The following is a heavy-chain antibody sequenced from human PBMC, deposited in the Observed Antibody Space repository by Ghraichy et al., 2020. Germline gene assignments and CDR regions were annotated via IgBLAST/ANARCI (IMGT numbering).Heavy chain of an antibody. V-gene: IGHV3-48*03. CDR1: GFTFSSYE. Sequence: GGSLRLSCAASGFTFSSYEMNWVRQAPGKGLEWGSYISRSGSIIYYADSVKGRFTISRDNAKTSLYLQMTSLRAEDTAVYYCASVFTSNIAATLPWGQGTLVTVSS. D-gene: IGHD6-13*01. J-gene: IGHJ5*02. CDR3: ASVFTSNIAATLP. CDR2: ISRSGSII.